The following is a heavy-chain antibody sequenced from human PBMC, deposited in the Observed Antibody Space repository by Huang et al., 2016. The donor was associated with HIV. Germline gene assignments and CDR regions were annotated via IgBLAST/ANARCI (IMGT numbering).Heavy chain of an antibody. D-gene: IGHD3-22*01. CDR3: ATVDYYDTSGPQRGYFDN. V-gene: IGHV1-69*01. CDR2: DIPTLGTA. CDR1: GGSFRNFA. Sequence: QVQLVQSGAEVKKPGSSVKVSCKASGGSFRNFAIGWVRQAPGQGLEWMGGDIPTLGTANDAQKFQGRVTMIADESTSTAYMELSSLRSEDTAVYYCATVDYYDTSGPQRGYFDNWGQGTLVTVSS. J-gene: IGHJ4*02.